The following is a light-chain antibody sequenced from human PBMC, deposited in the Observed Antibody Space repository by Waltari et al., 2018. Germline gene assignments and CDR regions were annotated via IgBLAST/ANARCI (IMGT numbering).Light chain of an antibody. V-gene: IGLV2-23*02. CDR3: SSYAGSSKGV. J-gene: IGLJ2*01. CDR2: AVS. CDR1: SSDVGNYIR. Sequence: QSALTQPASVSGSPVQSITISCTGTSSDVGNYIRVSWYQQHTGKAPKLMIYAVSKRPSGVSDRFSGSKSGDMASLTISGLQPEDEAEYFCSSYAGSSKGVFGGGTKVTVL.